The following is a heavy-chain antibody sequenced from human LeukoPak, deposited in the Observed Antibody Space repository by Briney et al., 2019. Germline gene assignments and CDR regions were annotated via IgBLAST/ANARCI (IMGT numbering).Heavy chain of an antibody. V-gene: IGHV4-38-2*02. CDR2: IYHSGIT. CDR1: DYSISSGYY. CDR3: ATLVSTRYYFDY. Sequence: SETLSLTCIVSDYSISSGYYWGWIRQPPGKGLEWIGNIYHSGITYYNHFNSSLKSRVTISIDTSKNQFSLRLTSVTAADTAVYFCATLVSTRYYFDYWGQGTLVTVSS. J-gene: IGHJ4*02. D-gene: IGHD5/OR15-5a*01.